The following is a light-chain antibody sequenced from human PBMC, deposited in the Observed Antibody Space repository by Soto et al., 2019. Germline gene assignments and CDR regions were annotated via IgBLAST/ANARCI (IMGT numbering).Light chain of an antibody. J-gene: IGLJ7*01. CDR3: SSYTSSSTLVAV. CDR2: EVS. V-gene: IGLV2-14*01. Sequence: QSALTQPASVSGSPGQSITISCTGTSSDVGGYNYVSWYQQHPGKAPKLMIYEVSNRPSGVSNRFSGPKSGNTASLSISGYQAEDGPDYNGSSYTSSSTLVAVFGGGTQLTVL. CDR1: SSDVGGYNY.